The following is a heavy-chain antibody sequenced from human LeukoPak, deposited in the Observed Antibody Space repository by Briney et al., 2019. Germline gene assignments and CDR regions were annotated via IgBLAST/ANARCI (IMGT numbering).Heavy chain of an antibody. CDR2: ISSSSDTI. D-gene: IGHD6-13*01. CDR3: ASSIVTGGTSPFDY. J-gene: IGHJ4*02. Sequence: GGSLRLSCAASGFTFRSYSMNWVRQAPGKGLEWVSYISSSSDTIHYADSVKGRITISRDNAKNSLYLQMNSLRAEDTAVYYCASSIVTGGTSPFDYWGQGTLVTVSS. V-gene: IGHV3-48*04. CDR1: GFTFRSYS.